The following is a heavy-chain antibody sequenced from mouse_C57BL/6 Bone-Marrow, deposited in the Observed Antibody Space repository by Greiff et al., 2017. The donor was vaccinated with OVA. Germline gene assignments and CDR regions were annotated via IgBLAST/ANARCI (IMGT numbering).Heavy chain of an antibody. CDR1: GYTFTEYS. V-gene: IGHV1-62-2*01. CDR3: ARRERDNCFDD. Sequence: VQLQQSGAELVKPGASVKLSCKASGYTFTEYSIHWVKQRPGQGLEWIGWIYPGSGSTKYNEKFKDKATLTADNASSTVYMELSRLTSEDSAVYFCARRERDNCFDDWGKGTTLTVSS. CDR2: IYPGSGST. J-gene: IGHJ2*01.